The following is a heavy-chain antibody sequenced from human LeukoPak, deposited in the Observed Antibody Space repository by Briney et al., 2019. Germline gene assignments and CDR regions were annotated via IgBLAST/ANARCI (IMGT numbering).Heavy chain of an antibody. CDR1: GFTFSSYG. J-gene: IGHJ4*02. CDR2: ISYDGSNK. V-gene: IGHV3-30*18. D-gene: IGHD2-2*02. CDR3: AKGSGDQLLYPPPD. Sequence: GGSRRLSCAASGFTFSSYGMHWVRQAPGKGLEWVAVISYDGSNKYYADSVKGRFTISRDNSKNTLYLQMNSLRAEDTAVYYCAKGSGDQLLYPPPDWGQGTLVTVSS.